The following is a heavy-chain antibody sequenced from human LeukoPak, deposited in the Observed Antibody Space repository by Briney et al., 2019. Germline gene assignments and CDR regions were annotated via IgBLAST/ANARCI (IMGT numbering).Heavy chain of an antibody. CDR3: AKGGRHSSSWNEY. D-gene: IGHD6-13*01. CDR1: GFTFDDYA. Sequence: GGSLRLSCAASGFTFDDYAMLWVRQAPGKGLEWGSSISWNSGSKVYADSVKGRFTISRDNAKNSLYLQMNSLRVEDTALYYCAKGGRHSSSWNEYWGQGTLVTVSS. CDR2: ISWNSGSK. J-gene: IGHJ4*02. V-gene: IGHV3-9*01.